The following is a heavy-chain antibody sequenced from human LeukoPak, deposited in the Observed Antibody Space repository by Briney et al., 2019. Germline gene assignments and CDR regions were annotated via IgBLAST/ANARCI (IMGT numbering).Heavy chain of an antibody. CDR3: ARDRGSSWSSDFDY. Sequence: GGSLRLSCAASGFTFSSYSMNWVRQAPGKGLEWVSGINWNGGSTGYADSVKGRFTISRDNAKNSLYLQMNSLRAEDTALYYCARDRGSSWSSDFDYWGQGTLVTVSS. CDR1: GFTFSSYS. V-gene: IGHV3-20*04. D-gene: IGHD6-13*01. CDR2: INWNGGST. J-gene: IGHJ4*02.